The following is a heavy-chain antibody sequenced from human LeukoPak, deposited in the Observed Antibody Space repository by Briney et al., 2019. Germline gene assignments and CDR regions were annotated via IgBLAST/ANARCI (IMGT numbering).Heavy chain of an antibody. CDR3: ARSRDDYGDYPPPYYFDY. Sequence: SQTLSLTCAVSGGSISSGGYSWSWIRQPPGKGLEWIGYIYHSGSTYYNPSLKSRVTISVDRSKNQFSLKLSSVTAADTAVYYCARSRDDYGDYPPPYYFDYWGQGTLVTVSS. J-gene: IGHJ4*02. D-gene: IGHD4-17*01. CDR2: IYHSGST. V-gene: IGHV4-30-2*01. CDR1: GGSISSGGYS.